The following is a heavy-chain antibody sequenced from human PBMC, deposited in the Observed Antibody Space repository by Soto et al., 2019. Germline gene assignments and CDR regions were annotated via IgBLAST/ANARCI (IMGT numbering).Heavy chain of an antibody. CDR3: AKSMGGTANGLAV. CDR2: ISWKSSSI. J-gene: IGHJ6*02. D-gene: IGHD2-15*01. CDR1: GFTFDDYA. V-gene: IGHV3-9*01. Sequence: VQLVESGGGLVQPGKSLRLSCDASGFTFDDYAMHWVRQAPGKGLEWVSGISWKSSSIGYADSVKGRFTISRDNAKKSLYLQMNSLTTEDTALYYCAKSMGGTANGLAVWGQGTTVIVSS.